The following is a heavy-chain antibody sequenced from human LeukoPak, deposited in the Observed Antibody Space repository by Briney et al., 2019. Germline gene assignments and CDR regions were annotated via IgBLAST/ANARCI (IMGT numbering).Heavy chain of an antibody. CDR1: GFTFSDYY. V-gene: IGHV3-11*05. CDR3: ARDGSGSSIDADY. Sequence: PGGSLRLSCAASGFTFSDYYMSWIRQAPGKGLEWVSYISSSSSYTNYADSVKGRFTISRDNAKNSLYLQMNSLRAEDTAVYYCARDGSGSSIDADYWGQGTLVTVSS. CDR2: ISSSSSYT. D-gene: IGHD1-26*01. J-gene: IGHJ4*02.